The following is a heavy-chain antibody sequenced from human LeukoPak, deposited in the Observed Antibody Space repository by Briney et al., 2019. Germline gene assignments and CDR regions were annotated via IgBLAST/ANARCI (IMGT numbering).Heavy chain of an antibody. CDR3: ARDRHGDYPDY. CDR2: IYYSGST. V-gene: IGHV4-39*02. CDR1: GGSISSSNYY. J-gene: IGHJ4*02. D-gene: IGHD4-17*01. Sequence: PSETLSLTCTVSGGSISSSNYYWGWIRQPPGKGLEWIGSIYYSGSTYYNPSLKSRVTISVDTSKNQFSLKLSSVTAADTAVYYCARDRHGDYPDYWGQGTLVTVSS.